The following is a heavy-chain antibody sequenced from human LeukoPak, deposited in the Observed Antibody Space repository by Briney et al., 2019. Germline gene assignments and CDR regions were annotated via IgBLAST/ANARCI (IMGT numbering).Heavy chain of an antibody. CDR3: ARHDPNDAFDI. CDR2: IYPGESDI. Sequence: GESLKISCKGSGYSFTNYWIGWVRQMPGKGLEWMGIIYPGESDIRYSPSFQGQVTISADKSISTAYLQWSSLKASDTAMYYCARHDPNDAFDIWGQGTMVTVSS. V-gene: IGHV5-51*01. J-gene: IGHJ3*02. CDR1: GYSFTNYW.